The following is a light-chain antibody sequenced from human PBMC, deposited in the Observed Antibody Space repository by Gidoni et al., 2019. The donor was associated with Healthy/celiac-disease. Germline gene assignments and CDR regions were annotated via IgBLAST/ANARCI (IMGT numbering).Light chain of an antibody. CDR1: QSISSW. Sequence: DIQMTQSPSTLSASVGDRVTITCRASQSISSWLAWYQQKPGKAPKLLIYKASSLESGVPSMFIGSGSGTEFPLTISSLQPDDFATYYCQQYNSYPYTFGQGTKLEIK. V-gene: IGKV1-5*03. CDR2: KAS. J-gene: IGKJ2*01. CDR3: QQYNSYPYT.